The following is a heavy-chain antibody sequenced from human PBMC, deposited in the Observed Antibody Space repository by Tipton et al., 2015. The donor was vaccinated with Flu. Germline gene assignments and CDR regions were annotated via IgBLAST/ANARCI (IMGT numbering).Heavy chain of an antibody. CDR3: ARVSGGLTIFGVVTVGDYYDY. D-gene: IGHD3-3*01. Sequence: QVQLVQSGAEVKKPGASVKISCRASGYTLSSHYVHWVRQAPGQGLEWMGIINPGGGSTEYAQKFQGRVTVTSDTSTSTVYMELSSLRSDDTAVYYCARVSGGLTIFGVVTVGDYYDYWGQGTLVTVSS. CDR1: GYTLSSHY. V-gene: IGHV1-46*01. J-gene: IGHJ4*02. CDR2: INPGGGST.